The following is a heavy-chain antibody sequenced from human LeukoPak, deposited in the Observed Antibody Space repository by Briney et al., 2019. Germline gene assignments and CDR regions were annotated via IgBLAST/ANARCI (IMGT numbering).Heavy chain of an antibody. V-gene: IGHV5-51*01. Sequence: GESLQISCQGSGYSFPSYWIAWVRQMPGKGLEWMGIMYPGDSDTRYSPSFQGQVTISADKSISTAYLQWSSLKASDTAMYYCARGVNYNDRSGYDYWGQGTLVTVPS. J-gene: IGHJ4*02. D-gene: IGHD3-22*01. CDR3: ARGVNYNDRSGYDY. CDR1: GYSFPSYW. CDR2: MYPGDSDT.